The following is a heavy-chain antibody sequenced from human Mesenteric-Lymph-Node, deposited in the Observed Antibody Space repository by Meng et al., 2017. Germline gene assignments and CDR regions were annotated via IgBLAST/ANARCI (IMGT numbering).Heavy chain of an antibody. CDR2: ISYDGSNK. D-gene: IGHD3-9*01. CDR1: GFTFSSYA. Sequence: GESLKISCAASGFTFSSYAMHWVRQAPGKGLEWVAVISYDGSNKYYADSVKGRFTISRDNSKNTLYRQMNSLRAEDTAVYYCACGVNVWYDIFRHYYYGMDVWGQGTTVTVSS. CDR3: ACGVNVWYDIFRHYYYGMDV. J-gene: IGHJ6*02. V-gene: IGHV3-30*04.